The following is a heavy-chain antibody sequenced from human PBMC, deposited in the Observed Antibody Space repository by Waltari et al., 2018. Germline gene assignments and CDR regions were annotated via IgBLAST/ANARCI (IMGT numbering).Heavy chain of an antibody. CDR2: VDPEDGET. Sequence: QVQLVQSGAEGKKPGASVKVSCKVSGYTITELSMHWLRQAPGKGLGWMGGVDPEDGETIHAQKFQGRVTMTEDTSTDTADMELSSLRAEDTAVYYWASKPFDILTGYADAFDIWGQVTMVTVSS. D-gene: IGHD3-9*01. CDR1: GYTITELS. CDR3: ASKPFDILTGYADAFDI. V-gene: IGHV1-24*01. J-gene: IGHJ3*02.